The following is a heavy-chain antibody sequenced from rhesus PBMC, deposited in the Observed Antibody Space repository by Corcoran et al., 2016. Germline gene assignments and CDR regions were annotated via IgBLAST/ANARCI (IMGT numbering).Heavy chain of an antibody. V-gene: IGHV1-111*02. J-gene: IGHJ6*01. D-gene: IGHD3-28*01. CDR2: VDPEDGEA. Sequence: EVQLVQSGAEVKKPGASVKISCKASGYTFTDYYLHWVRQAPGKGLEWMGRVDPEDGEADYAQKVQDRVTITAEPSTDTAYMELSSLRSDDTAMYYCATRPNYYDSGYDYGLDSWGQGVVVTVSS. CDR3: ATRPNYYDSGYDYGLDS. CDR1: GYTFTDYY.